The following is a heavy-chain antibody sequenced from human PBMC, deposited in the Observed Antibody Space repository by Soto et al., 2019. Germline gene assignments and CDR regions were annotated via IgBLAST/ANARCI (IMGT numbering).Heavy chain of an antibody. J-gene: IGHJ4*02. Sequence: SETLSLTCTVSGGYICSYYWSWIRQPPGKGLEWIGYIYYSGSTNYNPSLKSRVTISVDTSKNQFSLKLSSVTAADTAVYYCARFRSSGWYGEGFDYWGQGTLVTLSS. CDR3: ARFRSSGWYGEGFDY. V-gene: IGHV4-59*01. CDR1: GGYICSYY. D-gene: IGHD6-19*01. CDR2: IYYSGST.